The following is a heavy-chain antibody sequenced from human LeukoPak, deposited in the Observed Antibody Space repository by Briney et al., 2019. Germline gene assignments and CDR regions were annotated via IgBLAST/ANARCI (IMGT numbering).Heavy chain of an antibody. CDR3: AKDTRDY. Sequence: PGGSLRLSCAASGFTFSFYGIHWVRQAPGKGLEWVAFIQNDGTNKYYANSVKGRFTVSRDNSKNTLYLQMNSLRAEDTAVYYCAKDTRDYWGQGTLVTVSS. CDR2: IQNDGTNK. J-gene: IGHJ4*02. CDR1: GFTFSFYG. D-gene: IGHD3-3*01. V-gene: IGHV3-30*02.